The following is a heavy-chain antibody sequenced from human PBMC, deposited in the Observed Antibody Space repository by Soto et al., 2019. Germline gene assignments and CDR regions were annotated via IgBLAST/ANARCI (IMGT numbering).Heavy chain of an antibody. J-gene: IGHJ4*02. D-gene: IGHD5-18*01. CDR3: ARDFYGGYTYGPGDY. V-gene: IGHV3-7*01. CDR1: GFMFRAYW. CDR2: IHGDGGKI. Sequence: GGALRLSCSASGFMFRAYWMSWVRQAPGKGLEWVANIHGDGGKIYYVDSVKGRFTISRDNAKRSLYLQMKSLRAEDTAVYYCARDFYGGYTYGPGDYRGQGALVTVSS.